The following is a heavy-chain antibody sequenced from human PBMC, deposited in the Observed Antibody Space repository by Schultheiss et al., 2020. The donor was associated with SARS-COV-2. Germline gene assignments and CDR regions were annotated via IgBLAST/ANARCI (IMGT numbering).Heavy chain of an antibody. CDR1: GGSISSYY. Sequence: SETLSLTCTVSGGSISSYYWSWIRQPPGKGLEWIGYIYYSGSTNYNPSLKSRVTISVDTSKNQFSLKLSSVTAADTAVYYCARDLNYDFWSGYYTVPNWYFDLWGRGTLVTVSS. D-gene: IGHD3-3*01. CDR2: IYYSGST. V-gene: IGHV4-59*01. CDR3: ARDLNYDFWSGYYTVPNWYFDL. J-gene: IGHJ2*01.